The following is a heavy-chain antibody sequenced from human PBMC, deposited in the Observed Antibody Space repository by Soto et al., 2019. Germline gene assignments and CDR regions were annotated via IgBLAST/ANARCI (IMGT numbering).Heavy chain of an antibody. Sequence: QVQLVQSGAEVKKPGASVTVSCKASGYTFTTYGVSWVRQAPGQGLEWLGWINGYNGNAKYAENLQGRVTMTTDTSTRTAYMALRSLRSDDTAVYYCARMGDVPYYYYGMDVWGQGTTVTVSS. D-gene: IGHD3-16*01. V-gene: IGHV1-18*01. CDR2: INGYNGNA. CDR3: ARMGDVPYYYYGMDV. J-gene: IGHJ6*02. CDR1: GYTFTTYG.